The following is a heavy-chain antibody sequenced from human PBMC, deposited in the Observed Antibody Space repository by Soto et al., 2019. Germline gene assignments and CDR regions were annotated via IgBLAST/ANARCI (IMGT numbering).Heavy chain of an antibody. CDR2: INPNSGGT. CDR1: GYTFTGYY. J-gene: IGHJ6*02. V-gene: IGHV1-2*02. CDR3: AAPYCSSTSCYSYYYYGMDV. D-gene: IGHD2-2*01. Sequence: SVKVSCKASGYTFTGYYMHWVRQAPGQGLEWMGWINPNSGGTNYAQKFQGRVTMTRDTSISTAYMELSRLRSDDTAVYYCAAPYCSSTSCYSYYYYGMDVWGQGTTVTVSS.